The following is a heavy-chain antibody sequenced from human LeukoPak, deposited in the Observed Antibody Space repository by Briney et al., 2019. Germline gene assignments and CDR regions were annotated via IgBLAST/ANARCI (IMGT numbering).Heavy chain of an antibody. CDR2: IPYDGSNK. Sequence: GGSLRLSCAASGFTFSSYAMHWVRQAPGKGLEWVAVIPYDGSNKYYADSVKGRFTISRDNSKNTLYLQMNSLRAEDTAVYYCAKDRRHDSSWVLFDYWGQGTLVTVSS. J-gene: IGHJ4*02. V-gene: IGHV3-30*04. CDR3: AKDRRHDSSWVLFDY. CDR1: GFTFSSYA. D-gene: IGHD6-13*01.